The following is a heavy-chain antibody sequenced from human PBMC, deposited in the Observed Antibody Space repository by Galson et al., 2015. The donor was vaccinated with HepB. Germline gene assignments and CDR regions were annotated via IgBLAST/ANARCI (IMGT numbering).Heavy chain of an antibody. CDR1: EFTFSSYW. CDR2: INTDESST. D-gene: IGHD4-17*01. V-gene: IGHV3-74*01. Sequence: SLRLSCAASEFTFSSYWMHWVRQAPGKGLVWVSRINTDESSTRYADSVKGRFTISRDNAKNTLYLQMNSLRVEDTAVYYCARVSDYGATRGVGAFDIWGRGTMVTVSS. J-gene: IGHJ3*02. CDR3: ARVSDYGATRGVGAFDI.